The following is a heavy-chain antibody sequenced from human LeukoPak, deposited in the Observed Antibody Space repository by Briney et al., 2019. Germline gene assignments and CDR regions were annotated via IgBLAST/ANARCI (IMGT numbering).Heavy chain of an antibody. CDR2: IYTSGST. J-gene: IGHJ3*02. D-gene: IGHD2-2*01. CDR1: GGSINSGSYY. V-gene: IGHV4-61*02. CDR3: ATESSLLVTFDI. Sequence: SETLSLTCTVSGGSINSGSYYWSWIRQPAGKGLEWIGRIYTSGSTNYNPSLKSRVTISVDTSKNQFSLKLSSVTAADTAVYYCATESSLLVTFDIWGQGTMVTVYS.